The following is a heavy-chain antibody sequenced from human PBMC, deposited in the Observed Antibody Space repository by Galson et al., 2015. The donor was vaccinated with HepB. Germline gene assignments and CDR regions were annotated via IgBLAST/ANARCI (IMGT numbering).Heavy chain of an antibody. CDR2: FDPEDGET. CDR1: GYTLTELS. Sequence: SVKVSCKVSGYTLTELSMHWVRQAPGKGLEWMGGFDPEDGETIYAQKFQGRVTMTEDTSTDTAYMELSSLRSEDTAVYYCATSPSIAVAGFSFDYWGQGTLVTVSS. V-gene: IGHV1-24*01. D-gene: IGHD6-19*01. CDR3: ATSPSIAVAGFSFDY. J-gene: IGHJ4*02.